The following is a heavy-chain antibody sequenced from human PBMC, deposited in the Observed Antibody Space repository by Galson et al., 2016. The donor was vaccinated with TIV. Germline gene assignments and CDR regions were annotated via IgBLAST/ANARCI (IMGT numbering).Heavy chain of an antibody. D-gene: IGHD3-22*01. V-gene: IGHV1-3*01. J-gene: IGHJ4*01. CDR1: GYTFENYA. CDR2: VNVGTGDT. CDR3: ARSDAVSGYYYHFDY. Sequence: SVKVSCKASGYTFENYAIQWVRQAPGQRLEWMAWVNVGTGDTRYSQKFQGAVTVTRDTSASTAYMELGSLTSEDTAVYYCARSDAVSGYYYHFDYWGHGTLVTVSS.